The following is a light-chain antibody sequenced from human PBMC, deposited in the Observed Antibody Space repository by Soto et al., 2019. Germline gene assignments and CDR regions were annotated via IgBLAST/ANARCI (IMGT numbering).Light chain of an antibody. V-gene: IGLV1-40*01. CDR2: GND. CDR3: QSYTSSLSANFV. CDR1: SSNIGAGYD. J-gene: IGLJ1*01. Sequence: QLVLTQPPSVSGAPGQRVTISCTGSSSNIGAGYDVHWYQQLPGTAPKLLIYGNDNRPSGVSDRFSGSKSDTSASLAITGLRAEDEADYYCQSYTSSLSANFVFGTGTKLTVL.